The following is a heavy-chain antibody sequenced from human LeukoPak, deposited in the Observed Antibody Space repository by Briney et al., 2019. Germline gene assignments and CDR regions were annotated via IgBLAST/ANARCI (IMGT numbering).Heavy chain of an antibody. Sequence: SETLSLTCTVSGDSISSGYYWGWIRQPPGKGLERIGSIYHSGRTPHNPSLNSPASITVDPSKHQFFLKLSSVTAADTAVYYCARNIAAALGFDPWGQGTLVTVSS. V-gene: IGHV4-38-2*02. CDR3: ARNIAAALGFDP. J-gene: IGHJ5*02. CDR1: GDSISSGYY. CDR2: IYHSGRT. D-gene: IGHD6-13*01.